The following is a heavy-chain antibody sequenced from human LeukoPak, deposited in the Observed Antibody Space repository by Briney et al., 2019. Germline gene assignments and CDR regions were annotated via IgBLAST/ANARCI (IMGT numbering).Heavy chain of an antibody. V-gene: IGHV4-4*09. CDR2: IYTSGST. CDR3: ARQAKLLFLDP. J-gene: IGHJ5*02. Sequence: PSETLSLTCTVSGGSISSYYWSWIRQPPGKGLEWIGYIYTSGSTNYNPSLKSRVTISVDTSKNQFSLKLSSVTAADTAVYYCARQAKLLFLDPWGQGTLVTVSS. D-gene: IGHD2-2*01. CDR1: GGSISSYY.